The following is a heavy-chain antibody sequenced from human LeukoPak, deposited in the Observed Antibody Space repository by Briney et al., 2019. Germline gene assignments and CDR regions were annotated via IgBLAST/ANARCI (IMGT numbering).Heavy chain of an antibody. J-gene: IGHJ5*02. D-gene: IGHD1-26*01. V-gene: IGHV4-4*07. CDR3: ARDRGSGNYVSWFDP. CDR2: IYTSGST. Sequence: SETLSLTCTVSGGSISSYYWSWIRQPAGKGLEWIGRIYTSGSTNYNPSLKSRVTMSVDTSKNQFSLRLSSVTAADTAVYYCARDRGSGNYVSWFDPWGQGTLVTVSS. CDR1: GGSISSYY.